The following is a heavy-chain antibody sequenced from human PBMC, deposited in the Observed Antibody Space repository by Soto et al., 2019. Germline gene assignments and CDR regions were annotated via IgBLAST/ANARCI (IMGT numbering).Heavy chain of an antibody. CDR2: INHSGST. CDR3: ARGANIVVVVAATSDFDY. V-gene: IGHV4-34*01. Sequence: SETLSLTCAVYGGSFSGYYWSWIRQPPGKGLEWIGEINHSGSTNYNPSLKSRVTISVDTSKNQFSLKLGSVTAADTAVYYCARGANIVVVVAATSDFDYWGQGTLVTVSS. J-gene: IGHJ4*02. CDR1: GGSFSGYY. D-gene: IGHD2-15*01.